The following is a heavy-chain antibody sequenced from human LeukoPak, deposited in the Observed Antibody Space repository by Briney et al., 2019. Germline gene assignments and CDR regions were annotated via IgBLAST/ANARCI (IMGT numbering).Heavy chain of an antibody. Sequence: SETLSLTCTVSGGSISGSYWSWIRQPPGKGLEWIGYIHYSGSTKYNPSLKSRVTISVDTSKNQFSLKLSSVTAADTAVYYCARWYSSGWAFDYWGQGTLVTVSS. V-gene: IGHV4-59*08. CDR1: GGSISGSY. J-gene: IGHJ4*02. CDR2: IHYSGST. CDR3: ARWYSSGWAFDY. D-gene: IGHD6-19*01.